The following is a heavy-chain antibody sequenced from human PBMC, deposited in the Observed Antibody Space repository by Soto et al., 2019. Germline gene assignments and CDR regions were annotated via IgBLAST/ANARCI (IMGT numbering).Heavy chain of an antibody. CDR2: IKQDGSEK. CDR1: GFTFSSYW. D-gene: IGHD3-22*01. V-gene: IGHV3-7*01. CDR3: ATYYYDSSGYPPSGYFDY. J-gene: IGHJ4*02. Sequence: EVQLVESGGGLVQPGGSLRLSCAASGFTFSSYWMSWVRQAPGKGLEWVANIKQDGSEKYYVDSVKGRFTISRDNAKNSLYLQMNSLRAEDTAVYYCATYYYDSSGYPPSGYFDYWGQGTLVTVSS.